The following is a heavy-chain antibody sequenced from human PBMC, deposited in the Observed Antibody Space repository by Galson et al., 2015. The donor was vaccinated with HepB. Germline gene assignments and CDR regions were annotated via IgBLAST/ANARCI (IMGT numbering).Heavy chain of an antibody. CDR3: VKEGSWFGGDWFDP. D-gene: IGHD3-16*01. CDR2: INGRGSTR. Sequence: LRLSCAGSGFIFRHHAMAWIRQAPGKGLEWVSGINGRGSTRSYSDAVKGRFSISRDNSKATVFLQMDNLRAEDTAVYYCVKEGSWFGGDWFDPWGQGALVTVS. V-gene: IGHV3-23*01. J-gene: IGHJ5*02. CDR1: GFIFRHHA.